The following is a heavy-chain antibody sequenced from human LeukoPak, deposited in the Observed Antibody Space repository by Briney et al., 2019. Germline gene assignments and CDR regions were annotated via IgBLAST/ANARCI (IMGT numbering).Heavy chain of an antibody. D-gene: IGHD6-13*01. CDR2: IIPIFGIA. Sequence: GASVKVSCKASGGTFSSYAISWVRQAPGQGLEWMGGIIPIFGIANYAQKFQGRVTITADESTSTAYMELSSLRSEDTAVYYCARVGAIADYNWFDPWGQGTLVTVSS. J-gene: IGHJ5*02. CDR3: ARVGAIADYNWFDP. CDR1: GGTFSSYA. V-gene: IGHV1-69*01.